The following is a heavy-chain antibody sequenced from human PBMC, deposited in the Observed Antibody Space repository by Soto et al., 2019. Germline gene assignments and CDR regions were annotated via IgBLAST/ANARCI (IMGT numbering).Heavy chain of an antibody. V-gene: IGHV4-30-4*01. Sequence: PSETLSLTCTVSGGSISSGAYFWNWIRQSPGKGLEWLGYISYIGSTYYNPSLKSRLSISRDTSKNQFSLKMTSVIDADTAVYFCARGIHGSRQYINWFDPWGQGTPVTVSS. CDR3: ARGIHGSRQYINWFDP. D-gene: IGHD2-2*01. CDR1: GGSISSGAYF. J-gene: IGHJ5*02. CDR2: ISYIGST.